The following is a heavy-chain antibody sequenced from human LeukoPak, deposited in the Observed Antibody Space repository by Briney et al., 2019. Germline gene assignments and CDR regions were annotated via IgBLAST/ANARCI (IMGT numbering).Heavy chain of an antibody. J-gene: IGHJ4*02. CDR3: AKDLLAMVRGNDFDY. CDR1: GFTFDDYS. Sequence: PGGSLRLSWAPAGFTFDDYSMHWVRQAPGKCLEWVSGISWNSGSIGYADSVKGRFTISRDNAKNSLYLQMNSLRAEDTALYYCAKDLLAMVRGNDFDYWGQGTLVTVSS. CDR2: ISWNSGSI. V-gene: IGHV3-9*01. D-gene: IGHD3-10*01.